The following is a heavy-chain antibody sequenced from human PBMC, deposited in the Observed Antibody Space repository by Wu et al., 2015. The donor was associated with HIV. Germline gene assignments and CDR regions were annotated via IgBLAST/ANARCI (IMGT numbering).Heavy chain of an antibody. J-gene: IGHJ4*02. CDR1: GYTFTYYA. Sequence: QVQLVQSGAEVKKPGASVKVSCKASGYTFTYYAINWVRQAPGQGLEWMGWISAYNGNTNYAQKLQGRVTMTTDTSTSTAYLELRSLRSDDTAVYYCATDRDILLPDNPPDDNWGQGTLVTVSS. CDR3: ATDRDILLPDNPPDDN. D-gene: IGHD3-22*01. CDR2: ISAYNGNT. V-gene: IGHV1-18*01.